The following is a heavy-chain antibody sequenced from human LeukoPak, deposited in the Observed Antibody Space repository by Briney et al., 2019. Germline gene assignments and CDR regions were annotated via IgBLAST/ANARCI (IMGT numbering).Heavy chain of an antibody. D-gene: IGHD3-22*01. CDR2: IYYSGTT. J-gene: IGHJ4*02. CDR3: ARRYYYHTSGYNRYYFDY. Sequence: PSETLSLTCTVSGGSISSYHWSWIRQPPGKGREWIGYIYYSGTTNYNPSLKARVTISVDTSKNQFSLKLRSVTAADTAGYYCARRYYYHTSGYNRYYFDYWGQGTLVSVSS. CDR1: GGSISSYH. V-gene: IGHV4-59*08.